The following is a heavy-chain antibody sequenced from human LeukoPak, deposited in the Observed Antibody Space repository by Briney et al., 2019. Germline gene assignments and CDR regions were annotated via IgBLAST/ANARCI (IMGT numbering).Heavy chain of an antibody. V-gene: IGHV4-4*07. J-gene: IGHJ6*02. CDR3: ARDPTQGWGMDV. D-gene: IGHD2-15*01. Sequence: SETLSLTCTVSGGSISSYYWSWIRQPAGKGLEWIGRIHTSGSTNYNPSLKSRVTMSVDTSKNQFSLELSSVTAADTAVYYCARDPTQGWGMDVWGQGTTVTVSS. CDR1: GGSISSYY. CDR2: IHTSGST.